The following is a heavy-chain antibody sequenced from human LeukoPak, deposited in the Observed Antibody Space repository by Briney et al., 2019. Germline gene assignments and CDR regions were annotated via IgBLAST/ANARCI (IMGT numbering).Heavy chain of an antibody. J-gene: IGHJ4*02. D-gene: IGHD2-21*01. Sequence: KPSETLSLTCTVSGGSISSNSNYWPWIRQPPGRGLEWIGSISYGGSTYYSPSLESRLTISVDTSKNQFSLRLSSVTAADTAVYYCARQALWFFDHWGQGTLVTVSS. CDR3: ARQALWFFDH. V-gene: IGHV4-39*01. CDR2: ISYGGST. CDR1: GGSISSNSNY.